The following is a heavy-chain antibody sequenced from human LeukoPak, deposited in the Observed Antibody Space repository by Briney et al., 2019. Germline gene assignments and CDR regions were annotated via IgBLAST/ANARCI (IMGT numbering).Heavy chain of an antibody. V-gene: IGHV4-39*01. J-gene: IGHJ6*03. Sequence: PSETLSLTCTVSGDSISSRSFYWGWVRQPPGKGLEWIASIYYTGTTYSNPSLTSRVTIFVDTSKSQFSLKVDSVTASDTAVYYCAKQFSSVGYDFWSGSPNYFMDVWGKGMTVTVSS. D-gene: IGHD3-3*01. CDR1: GDSISSRSFY. CDR2: IYYTGTT. CDR3: AKQFSSVGYDFWSGSPNYFMDV.